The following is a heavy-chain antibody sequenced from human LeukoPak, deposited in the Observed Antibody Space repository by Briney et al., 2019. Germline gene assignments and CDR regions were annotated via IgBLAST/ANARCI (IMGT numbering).Heavy chain of an antibody. D-gene: IGHD4-23*01. V-gene: IGHV4-39*01. Sequence: PSETPSLTCTVSGGSISSSSYYWGWIRQPPGKGLEWIGSIYYSGSTYYNPSLKSRVTISVDTSKNQFSLKLSSVTAADTAVYYCARHETTVATWDFDYWGQGTLVTVSS. CDR1: GGSISSSSYY. J-gene: IGHJ4*02. CDR2: IYYSGST. CDR3: ARHETTVATWDFDY.